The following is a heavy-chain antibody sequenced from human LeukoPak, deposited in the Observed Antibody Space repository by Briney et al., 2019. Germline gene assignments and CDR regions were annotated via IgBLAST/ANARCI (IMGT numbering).Heavy chain of an antibody. V-gene: IGHV3-49*03. CDR2: IRSKAYGGTT. CDR1: GFTFGDYA. Sequence: GGSLRLSCTASGFTFGDYAMSWFRQAPGKGLEWVGFIRSKAYGGTTEYAASVKGRFTISRDDSKSIAYLQMNSLKTEDTAVYYCTRWWGIVVVIPVSTSFDYWGQGTLVTVSS. CDR3: TRWWGIVVVIPVSTSFDY. J-gene: IGHJ4*02. D-gene: IGHD3-22*01.